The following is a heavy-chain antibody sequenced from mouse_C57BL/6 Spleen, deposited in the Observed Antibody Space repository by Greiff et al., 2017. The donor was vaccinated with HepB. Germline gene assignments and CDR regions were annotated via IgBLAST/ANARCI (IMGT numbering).Heavy chain of an antibody. D-gene: IGHD2-3*01. V-gene: IGHV10-1*01. CDR1: GFSFNTYA. CDR2: IRSKSNNYAT. J-gene: IGHJ4*01. Sequence: GGGLVQPKGSLKLSCAASGFSFNTYAMNWVRQAPGKGLEWVARIRSKSNNYATYYADSVKDRFTISRDDSESMLYLQMNNLKTEDTAMYYCVRQGLDGDYWGQGTSVTVSS. CDR3: VRQGLDGDY.